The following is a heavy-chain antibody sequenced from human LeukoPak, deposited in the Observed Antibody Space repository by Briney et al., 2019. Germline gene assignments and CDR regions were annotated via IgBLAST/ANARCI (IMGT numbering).Heavy chain of an antibody. CDR1: GFTFSDYG. Sequence: GRSLRLSCAASGFTFSDYGIHWVRQAPGQGLEWVALIWYDGSKKYHADSVKGRFTISRDNTKNTLYLQLNSLRADDTAVYYCARAHSSSSTFDLWGQGTLVTVSS. V-gene: IGHV3-33*01. D-gene: IGHD6-6*01. CDR2: IWYDGSKK. CDR3: ARAHSSSSTFDL. J-gene: IGHJ4*02.